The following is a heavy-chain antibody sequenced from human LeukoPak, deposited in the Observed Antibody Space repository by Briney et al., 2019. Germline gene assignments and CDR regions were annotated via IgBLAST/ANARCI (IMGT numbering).Heavy chain of an antibody. V-gene: IGHV4-61*01. CDR1: GASVSSGSYY. J-gene: IGHJ4*02. D-gene: IGHD5-18*01. CDR2: IYYSGST. CDR3: ARGSRGYSYG. Sequence: SETLSLTCTVSGASVSSGSYYWSWLRQPPGKGLEWIGYIYYSGSTNYNPSLKSRVTISVDTSKNQFSLKLSSVTAADTAVYYCARGSRGYSYGWGQGTLVTVSS.